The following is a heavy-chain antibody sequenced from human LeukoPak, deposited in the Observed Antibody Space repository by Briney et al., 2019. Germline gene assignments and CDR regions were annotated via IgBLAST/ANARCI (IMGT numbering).Heavy chain of an antibody. CDR3: ARGSSTMVRGVHDY. J-gene: IGHJ4*02. CDR2: ISGYDGNT. Sequence: ASVKVSCKASGYTFTSYGICWVRQAPGQGLEWIGWISGYDGNTNYAQKLQGRVTMTTDTSTSTAYMELRSLRSDDTALYYCARGSSTMVRGVHDYWGQGSLVTVSS. CDR1: GYTFTSYG. D-gene: IGHD3-10*01. V-gene: IGHV1-18*01.